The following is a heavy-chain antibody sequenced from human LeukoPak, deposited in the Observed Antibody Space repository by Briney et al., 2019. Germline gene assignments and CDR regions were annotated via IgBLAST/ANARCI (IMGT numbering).Heavy chain of an antibody. D-gene: IGHD3-10*01. V-gene: IGHV3-74*01. CDR2: INSDDSST. CDR3: ARGYYGSGSYYTLDY. CDR1: GFTFSSYW. Sequence: GGSLRLSCAASGFTFSSYWMHWVRQAPGKGLVWVSRINSDDSSTTYADSVKGRFTISRDNAKNTLYLQMNSLRAEDTADYYCARGYYGSGSYYTLDYWGQGTLVTVSS. J-gene: IGHJ4*02.